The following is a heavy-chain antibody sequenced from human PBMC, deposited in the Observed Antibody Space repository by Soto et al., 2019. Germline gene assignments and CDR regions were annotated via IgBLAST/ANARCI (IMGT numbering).Heavy chain of an antibody. CDR1: GFTFSDYY. CDR3: ARDRAYSSGWYFHYYAMDV. D-gene: IGHD6-19*01. Sequence: QVQLVESGGGLVKPGGSLRLSCAASGFTFSDYYMSWIRQAPGKGLEWVSYISSSDSTIYYADSVKGRFTISRDNAKNSLYLQMISLRAEDTAVYYCARDRAYSSGWYFHYYAMDVWGQGTTVTVSS. J-gene: IGHJ6*02. CDR2: ISSSDSTI. V-gene: IGHV3-11*01.